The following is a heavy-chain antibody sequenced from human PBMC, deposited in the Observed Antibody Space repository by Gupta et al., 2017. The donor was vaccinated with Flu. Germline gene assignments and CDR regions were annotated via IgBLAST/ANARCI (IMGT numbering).Heavy chain of an antibody. Sequence: QPQLQESGPGLVKPSETLSLICTVSGDSITSNNYLWGWIRQPPGKGLEWIGHADYSGNTFYSPSIKSRATMSVDTSKNQFSLKLNSVTAADTAVYYCARRNMYGKPFDHWGQGTLVPVSS. CDR1: GDSITSNNYL. CDR3: ARRNMYGKPFDH. V-gene: IGHV4-39*01. CDR2: ADYSGNT. D-gene: IGHD1/OR15-1a*01. J-gene: IGHJ5*02.